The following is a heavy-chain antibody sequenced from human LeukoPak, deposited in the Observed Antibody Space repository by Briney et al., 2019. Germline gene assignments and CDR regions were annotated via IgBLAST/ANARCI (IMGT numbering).Heavy chain of an antibody. D-gene: IGHD1-26*01. CDR2: MSGSGGST. CDR3: AKDRRGSYYWYWFDP. J-gene: IGHJ5*02. V-gene: IGHV3-23*01. Sequence: PGESLRLSCAASGFTFSSYDMNWVRQAPGKGLERVSAMSGSGGSTYYADSAQNRLTTTRDNSKNALYLQMNSLSAEATAVYYCAKDRRGSYYWYWFDPWGQGTLVTVSS. CDR1: GFTFSSYD.